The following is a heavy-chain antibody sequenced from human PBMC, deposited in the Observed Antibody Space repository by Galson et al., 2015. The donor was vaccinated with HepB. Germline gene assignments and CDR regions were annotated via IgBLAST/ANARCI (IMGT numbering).Heavy chain of an antibody. CDR1: GFTFSSYE. Sequence: SLRLSCAASGFTFSSYEMNWVRQAPGKGLEWVSYISSSGSTIYYADSVEGRFTISRDNAKNSLYLQMNSLRAEDTAVYYCARGGREYFDWLCYDYWGQGTLVTVSS. CDR3: ARGGREYFDWLCYDY. D-gene: IGHD3-9*01. J-gene: IGHJ4*02. CDR2: ISSSGSTI. V-gene: IGHV3-48*03.